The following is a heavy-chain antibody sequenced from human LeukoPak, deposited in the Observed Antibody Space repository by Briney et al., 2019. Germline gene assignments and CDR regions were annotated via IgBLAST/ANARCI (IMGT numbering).Heavy chain of an antibody. V-gene: IGHV4-31*03. J-gene: IGHJ4*02. D-gene: IGHD3-10*01. CDR1: AGSMSSGGYY. CDR3: ARSEGTFSYGSGNYYSFDS. Sequence: PSETLSLTCSVSAGSMSSGGYYWSWIRQHPGKGLEWIGYIYYSGSTYYNPSLKSRVTITVDTSRNQFYLKLSSVTAADTALYYCARSEGTFSYGSGNYYSFDSWGQGTLVTVSS. CDR2: IYYSGST.